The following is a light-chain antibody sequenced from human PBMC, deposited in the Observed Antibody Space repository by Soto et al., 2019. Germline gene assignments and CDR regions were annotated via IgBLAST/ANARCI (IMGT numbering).Light chain of an antibody. V-gene: IGKV3-20*01. Sequence: ELVFTQSPGALSLSPGERATLSCRASQSVTSSYLAWYQQKPGQAPRLLIYGASSRATGIPDRFSGSGSGTDFTLTIGSLEPEDFAVYYCQQHGSSPWTFGQGAKADNK. CDR1: QSVTSSY. CDR3: QQHGSSPWT. J-gene: IGKJ1*01. CDR2: GAS.